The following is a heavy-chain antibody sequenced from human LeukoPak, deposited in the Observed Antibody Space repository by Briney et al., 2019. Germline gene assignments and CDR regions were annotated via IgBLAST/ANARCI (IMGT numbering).Heavy chain of an antibody. Sequence: GESLKISCKGSEYSFTTYWIGWVRQMPGKGLEWMGIIYPGDSDTRYSPSFQGQVTISADKSISTAYLQRSSLKASDTAMYYCARRAVGATGTFDIWGQGTMVTVSS. CDR1: EYSFTTYW. V-gene: IGHV5-51*01. D-gene: IGHD1-26*01. J-gene: IGHJ3*02. CDR2: IYPGDSDT. CDR3: ARRAVGATGTFDI.